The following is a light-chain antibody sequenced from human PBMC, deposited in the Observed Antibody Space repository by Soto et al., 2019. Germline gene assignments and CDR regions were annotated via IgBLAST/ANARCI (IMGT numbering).Light chain of an antibody. V-gene: IGKV3-15*01. CDR1: QSVSSN. Sequence: EIVMTQSPATLSVSPGEGATLSCRASQSVSSNLAWYQQKPGQAPRLLLYGASTRATDIPARFSGSGSGTGFTLTISSLQSEDFAVYYCQQYNQWPLTFGGGTKVEIK. J-gene: IGKJ4*01. CDR3: QQYNQWPLT. CDR2: GAS.